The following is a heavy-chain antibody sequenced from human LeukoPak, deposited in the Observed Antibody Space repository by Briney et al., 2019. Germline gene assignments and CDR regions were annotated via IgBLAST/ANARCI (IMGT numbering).Heavy chain of an antibody. D-gene: IGHD6-13*01. V-gene: IGHV1-2*02. Sequence: ASVKVSCKASGYTFTGYYMHWVRQAPRQGLEWMGWINPNSGGTNYAQKFQGRVTMTRDTSISTAYMELSRLRSDDTAVYYCAREGSSSWYEGIDYWGQGTLVTVSS. CDR2: INPNSGGT. CDR1: GYTFTGYY. CDR3: AREGSSSWYEGIDY. J-gene: IGHJ4*02.